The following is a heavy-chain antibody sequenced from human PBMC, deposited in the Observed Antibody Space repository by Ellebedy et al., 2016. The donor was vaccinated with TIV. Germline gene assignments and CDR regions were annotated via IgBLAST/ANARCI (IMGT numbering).Heavy chain of an antibody. Sequence: PGGSLRLSCAASGFTFSGYWMSWVRQAPGKGLEWVANIKEDGSEAYYVDSGKGRFTISRDNYKNTLVLQMNSLRDEDTAVYYCAKPLTTTPSTELAYWGQGTLVTVSS. CDR1: GFTFSGYW. CDR3: AKPLTTTPSTELAY. CDR2: IKEDGSEA. J-gene: IGHJ4*02. D-gene: IGHD1-14*01. V-gene: IGHV3-7*01.